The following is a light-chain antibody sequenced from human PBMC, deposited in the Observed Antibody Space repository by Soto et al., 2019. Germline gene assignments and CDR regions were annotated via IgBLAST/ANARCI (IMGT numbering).Light chain of an antibody. V-gene: IGKV3-15*01. J-gene: IGKJ3*01. CDR3: QQYNNWPRT. Sequence: EIVMTQSPATLSVSPGERATLSCRASQSVSSNLSWYQQKPCQAPRLLIYGASTRATGIPARFSGSGSGTEFTLTISSLQSEDFAVYYCQQYNNWPRTFGPGTRWIS. CDR2: GAS. CDR1: QSVSSN.